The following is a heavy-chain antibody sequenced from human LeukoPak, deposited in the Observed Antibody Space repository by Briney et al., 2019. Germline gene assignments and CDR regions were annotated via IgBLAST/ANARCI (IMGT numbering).Heavy chain of an antibody. CDR2: ISYDGGKK. CDR1: GFTFSSHD. J-gene: IGHJ4*02. CDR3: AKDSLAGFDY. V-gene: IGHV3-30*18. D-gene: IGHD6-19*01. Sequence: GGSLRLSYAATGFTFSSHDMHWVRQAPGKGLEWVAFISYDGGKKDYADSVKGRFTISRDNSKNTLYLQMNSLRAEDTAVYYCAKDSLAGFDYWGQGTLVTVSS.